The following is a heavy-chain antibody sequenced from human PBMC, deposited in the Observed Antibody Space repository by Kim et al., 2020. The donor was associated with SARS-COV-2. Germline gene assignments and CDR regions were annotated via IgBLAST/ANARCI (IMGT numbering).Heavy chain of an antibody. CDR2: IYYSGST. J-gene: IGHJ4*02. V-gene: IGHV4-59*11. CDR1: GGSISSHY. Sequence: SETLSLTCTVSGGSISSHYWSWIRQPRGKGLEWIGYIYYSGSTNYNPSLKSRVTISVDTSKNQFSLKLSSVTAADTAVYYCARIIRRHGITMVRGVIANYYLYSWGQGTLVTVAS. D-gene: IGHD3-10*01. CDR3: ARIIRRHGITMVRGVIANYYLYS.